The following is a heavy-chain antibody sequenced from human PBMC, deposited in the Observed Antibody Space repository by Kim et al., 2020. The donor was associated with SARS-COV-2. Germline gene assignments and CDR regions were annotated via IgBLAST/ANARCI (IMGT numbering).Heavy chain of an antibody. V-gene: IGHV2-5*01. CDR3: AHSTGPIAFQY. J-gene: IGHJ1*01. CDR2: K. Sequence: KRYSPSLKSRLTITKDTSKNQVVLTMTNMDPVDTATYYCAHSTGPIAFQYWGQGTLVTVSS.